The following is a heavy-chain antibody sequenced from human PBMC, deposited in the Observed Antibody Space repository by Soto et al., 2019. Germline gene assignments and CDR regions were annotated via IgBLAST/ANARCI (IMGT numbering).Heavy chain of an antibody. CDR1: GGSISSSSYY. D-gene: IGHD6-13*01. CDR2: IYYSGST. CDR3: ARRGSSSWYGY. V-gene: IGHV4-39*01. Sequence: SETLSLTCTVSGGSISSSSYYWGWIRQPPGKGLEWIGSIYYSGSTYYNPSLRSRVTISVDTSKNQFSLKLSSVTAADTAVYYCARRGSSSWYGYWGQGTLVTVS. J-gene: IGHJ4*02.